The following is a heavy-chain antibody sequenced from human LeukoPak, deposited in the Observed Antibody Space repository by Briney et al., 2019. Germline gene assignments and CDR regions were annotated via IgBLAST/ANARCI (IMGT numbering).Heavy chain of an antibody. CDR2: IYYSGST. Sequence: PSETLSLTCTVSGGSISSSSYYWGWIRQPPGKGLEWIGSIYYSGSTYYNPSLKSRVTISVDTSKNQFSLKLSSVTAADTAVYYCAPFSGSYLGWFDPWGQGTLVTVSS. CDR3: APFSGSYLGWFDP. J-gene: IGHJ5*02. V-gene: IGHV4-39*01. CDR1: GGSISSSSYY. D-gene: IGHD1-26*01.